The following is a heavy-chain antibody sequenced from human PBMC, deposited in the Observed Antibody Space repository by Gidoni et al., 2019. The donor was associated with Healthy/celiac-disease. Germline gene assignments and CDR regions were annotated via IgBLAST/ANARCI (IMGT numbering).Heavy chain of an antibody. J-gene: IGHJ6*03. CDR1: GGSISSGGYS. V-gene: IGHV4-30-2*01. D-gene: IGHD3-16*02. Sequence: QLQLQASGSGLVKPSQTLSLTCAVSGGSISSGGYSWSWLRQPPGKGLEWIGYIYHSGSTYYNPSLKSRVTISVDRSKYQFSLKLSSVTAADTAVYYCARGKAPLERYMDVWGKGTTVTVSS. CDR3: ARGKAPLERYMDV. CDR2: IYHSGST.